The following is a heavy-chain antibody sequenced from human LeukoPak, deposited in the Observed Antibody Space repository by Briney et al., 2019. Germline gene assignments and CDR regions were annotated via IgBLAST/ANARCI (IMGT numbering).Heavy chain of an antibody. D-gene: IGHD2-2*02. V-gene: IGHV4-61*02. CDR1: GGSISSGSYY. CDR3: ARSLGSGSSTSCYNRAGYFDY. J-gene: IGHJ4*02. CDR2: IYTSGST. Sequence: SETLSLTCTVSGGSISSGSYYWSSIRQPAGKGLEWIGRIYTSGSTNYNPSLKSRVTISVDTSKNQFSLKLSSVTAADTAVYYCARSLGSGSSTSCYNRAGYFDYWGQGTLVAVSS.